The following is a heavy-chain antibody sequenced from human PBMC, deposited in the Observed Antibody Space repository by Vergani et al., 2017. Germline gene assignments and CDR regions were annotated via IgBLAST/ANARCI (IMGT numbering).Heavy chain of an antibody. J-gene: IGHJ6*02. D-gene: IGHD2-21*02. CDR2: ISSSSSYI. Sequence: EVQPVESGGGLVKPGGSLRLSCAASGFTFSSYSMNWVRQAPGKGLEWVSSISSSSSYIYYADSVKGRFTISRDNAKNSLYLQMNSLRAEDTAVYYCARDPTAYCGGDCYSRYYYYGMDVWGQGTTVTVSS. V-gene: IGHV3-21*01. CDR1: GFTFSSYS. CDR3: ARDPTAYCGGDCYSRYYYYGMDV.